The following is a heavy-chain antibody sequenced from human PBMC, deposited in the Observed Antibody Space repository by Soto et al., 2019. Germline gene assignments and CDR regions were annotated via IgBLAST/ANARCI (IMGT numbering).Heavy chain of an antibody. CDR2: IIPIFGKA. D-gene: IGHD2-2*02. CDR1: GGTFRSYA. Sequence: QVQLVQSGAGVKKPGSWVKVSCKASGGTFRSYAISWVRQAPGQGLEWMGGIIPIFGKANYAQKFQGRVTITADESTSTAYVELSSQRSENTAVDYCRIVPAAIPSAADYWGQGTLVTVSS. CDR3: RIVPAAIPSAADY. V-gene: IGHV1-69*01. J-gene: IGHJ4*02.